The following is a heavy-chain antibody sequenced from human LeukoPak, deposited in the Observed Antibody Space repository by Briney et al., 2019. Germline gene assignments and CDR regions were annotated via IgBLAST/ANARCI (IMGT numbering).Heavy chain of an antibody. CDR3: ARDLYDSSGYYV. CDR2: IIPIFGTA. CDR1: GYTFTSYG. J-gene: IGHJ4*02. Sequence: ASVKVSCKASGYTFTSYGISWVRQAPGQGLEWMGGIIPIFGTANYAQKFQGRVTITADESTSTAYMELSSLRSEDTAVYYCARDLYDSSGYYVWGQGTLVTVSS. V-gene: IGHV1-69*13. D-gene: IGHD3-22*01.